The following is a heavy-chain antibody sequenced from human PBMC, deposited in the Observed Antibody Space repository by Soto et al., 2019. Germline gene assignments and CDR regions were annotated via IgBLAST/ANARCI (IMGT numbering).Heavy chain of an antibody. V-gene: IGHV1-69*06. J-gene: IGHJ3*02. CDR3: ARSATAGNRGFDI. D-gene: IGHD1-1*01. CDR1: GGTFSSSA. CDR2: IIPTFGTA. Sequence: QVQLVQSGAEMREPGSSVKVSCKASGGTFSSSAINWLRQAPGQGPEWMGGIIPTFGTANYIEKFRGRVTITADTSTSTAYVEVSSLTSAATAMYFCARSATAGNRGFDIWGQGTMVTVSS.